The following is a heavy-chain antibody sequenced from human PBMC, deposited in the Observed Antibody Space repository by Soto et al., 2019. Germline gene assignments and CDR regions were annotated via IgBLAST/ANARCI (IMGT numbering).Heavy chain of an antibody. CDR1: GFSLSTSGVG. V-gene: IGHV2-5*01. D-gene: IGHD6-6*01. CDR3: AHITILGSRIGSSSYYYYYGMDV. J-gene: IGHJ6*02. CDR2: IYWNDDK. Sequence: ESGPTLVNPTQPLTLTCTFSGFSLSTSGVGVGWIRQPPGKALEWLALIYWNDDKRYSPSLRSRLTITKDTSKNQVVLTMTNMDPVDTATYYCAHITILGSRIGSSSYYYYYGMDVWGQGTTVTVSS.